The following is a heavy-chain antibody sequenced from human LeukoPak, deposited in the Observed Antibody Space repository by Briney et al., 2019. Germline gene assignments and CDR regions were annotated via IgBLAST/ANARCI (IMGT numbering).Heavy chain of an antibody. CDR2: TYYRSKWYN. D-gene: IGHD6-19*01. Sequence: SLTLSLTCAISGDGVSSNSAAWNWIRQSPSRGLEWLGRTYYRSKWYNDYAVSMRSRVSINPDTSKNQFSLQLNSVTPEDTAVYYCARGYSSGIDYWGQGTLVTVSS. J-gene: IGHJ4*02. CDR3: ARGYSSGIDY. CDR1: GDGVSSNSAA. V-gene: IGHV6-1*01.